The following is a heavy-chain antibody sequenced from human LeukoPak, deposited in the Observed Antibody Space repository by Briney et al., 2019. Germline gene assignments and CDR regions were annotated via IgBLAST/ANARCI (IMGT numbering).Heavy chain of an antibody. Sequence: HGGSLRLSCAASGFTFSSYAMSWVRHAPGKGLEGVSAISGSGGSTYYADSVRGRFTISRDNSKNTLYLQMNSLRAEDTAVYYCARGDGIVVVPAAVDYWGQGTLVTVSS. CDR1: GFTFSSYA. CDR3: ARGDGIVVVPAAVDY. D-gene: IGHD2-2*01. CDR2: ISGSGGST. V-gene: IGHV3-23*01. J-gene: IGHJ4*02.